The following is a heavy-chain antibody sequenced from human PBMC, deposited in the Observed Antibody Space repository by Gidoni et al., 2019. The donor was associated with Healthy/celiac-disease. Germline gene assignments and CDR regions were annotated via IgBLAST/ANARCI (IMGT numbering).Heavy chain of an antibody. V-gene: IGHV3-43*01. J-gene: IGHJ3*02. CDR2: ISWEGGST. Sequence: EVQLVESGGVVVQPGGSLRLSCAASGFTFDDYTMHWVRQAPGKGLEWVSLISWEGGSTYYADSVKGRFTISRDNSKNSLYLQMNSLRTEDTALYYCAKDISTTGDAFDIWGQGTMVTVSS. D-gene: IGHD1-1*01. CDR3: AKDISTTGDAFDI. CDR1: GFTFDDYT.